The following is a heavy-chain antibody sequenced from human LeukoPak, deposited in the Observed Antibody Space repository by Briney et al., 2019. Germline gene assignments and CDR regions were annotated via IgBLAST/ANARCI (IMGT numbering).Heavy chain of an antibody. D-gene: IGHD1-26*01. CDR1: GFTVSSNY. CDR3: ARAVGPRGGNWFDP. CDR2: IYSGGST. Sequence: PGGSLRLSCAASGFTVSSNYMSWVRQAPGKGLEWVSVIYSGGSTYYADSVKGRFTISRDNSKNTLYLQMNSLRAEDTAVYYCARAVGPRGGNWFDPWGQGTLVTVSS. V-gene: IGHV3-53*01. J-gene: IGHJ5*02.